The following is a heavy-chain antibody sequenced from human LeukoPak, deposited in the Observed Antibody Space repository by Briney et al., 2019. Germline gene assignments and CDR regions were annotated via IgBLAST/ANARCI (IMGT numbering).Heavy chain of an antibody. Sequence: PSETLSLTCTVSGASISSYYWSWIRQPPGKGLECIGYIYYSRRTYYNPSLKSRVTISIDASKNQVSLKLSSVTAADTAVYYCARDLTGYGESNAFDIWGQGTMVTVSS. CDR3: ARDLTGYGESNAFDI. V-gene: IGHV4-59*01. CDR2: IYYSRRT. J-gene: IGHJ3*02. D-gene: IGHD4-17*01. CDR1: GASISSYY.